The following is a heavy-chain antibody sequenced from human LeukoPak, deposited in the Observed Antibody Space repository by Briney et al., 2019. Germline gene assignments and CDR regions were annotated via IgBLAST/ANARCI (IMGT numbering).Heavy chain of an antibody. CDR2: IYYSGST. J-gene: IGHJ4*02. V-gene: IGHV4-39*07. D-gene: IGHD7-27*01. CDR1: GGSISSSSYY. Sequence: SETLSLTCTVSGGSISSSSYYWGWIRQPPGKGLEWIGSIYYSGSTYYNPSLKSRVTISVGTSKNQFSLKLSSVTAADTAVYYCAGATGGDYFDYWGQGTLVTVSS. CDR3: AGATGGDYFDY.